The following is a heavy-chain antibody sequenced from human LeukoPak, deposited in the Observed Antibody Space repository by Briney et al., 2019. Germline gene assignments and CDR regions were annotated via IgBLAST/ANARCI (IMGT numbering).Heavy chain of an antibody. V-gene: IGHV1-69*13. CDR1: GYTFTSYG. D-gene: IGHD1-14*01. CDR2: IIPIFGTA. Sequence: ASVKVSCKASGYTFTSYGISWVRQAPGQGLEWMGGIIPIFGTANYAQKFQGRVTITADESTSTAYMELSSLRSEDTAVYYCARGLDGITDYWGQGTLVTVSS. CDR3: ARGLDGITDY. J-gene: IGHJ4*02.